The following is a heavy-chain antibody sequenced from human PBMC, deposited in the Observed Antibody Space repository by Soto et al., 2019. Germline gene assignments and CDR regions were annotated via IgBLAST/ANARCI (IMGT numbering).Heavy chain of an antibody. CDR2: FDPEDGET. Sequence: QVQLVQSGAEVKKPGASVKVSCKVSGYTLTELSMHWVRQAPGKGLEWMGGFDPEDGETIYAQKFQGRVTMTEDTSTDTAYMELGSLRSEDTAVYYCATDHIMAVAGKAVLDYWGQGTLVTVSS. D-gene: IGHD6-19*01. CDR3: ATDHIMAVAGKAVLDY. CDR1: GYTLTELS. J-gene: IGHJ4*02. V-gene: IGHV1-24*01.